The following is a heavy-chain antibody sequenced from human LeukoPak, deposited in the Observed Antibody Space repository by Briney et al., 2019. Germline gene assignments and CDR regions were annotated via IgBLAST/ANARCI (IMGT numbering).Heavy chain of an antibody. J-gene: IGHJ4*02. V-gene: IGHV3-21*01. D-gene: IGHD2/OR15-2a*01. CDR3: TRDATQYLRYGYFDS. CDR1: GFTFSNSA. CDR2: INNIACHI. Sequence: GGSLRLSCAASGFTFSNSAMNWVRQAPGKGLEWVSSINNIACHIYYVDSVRGRFTISRDNAKNSVSLQMNNLRAEDTAVYYCTRDATQYLRYGYFDSWGQGILVTVSS.